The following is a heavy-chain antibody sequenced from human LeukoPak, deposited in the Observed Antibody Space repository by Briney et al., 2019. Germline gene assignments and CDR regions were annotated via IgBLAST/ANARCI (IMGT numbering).Heavy chain of an antibody. CDR2: IYTGGPT. Sequence: GGSLRLSCAVSGFTVVNNNMIWVRQAPGKGLEWVSTIYTGGPTYYTDSVRGRFDISRDNSKNTLYLQMNSLTVDDTAVYYCARAVQSQLLKGYFDFWGQGVLLTVSS. D-gene: IGHD2-15*01. CDR1: GFTVVNNN. CDR3: ARAVQSQLLKGYFDF. J-gene: IGHJ4*02. V-gene: IGHV3-53*01.